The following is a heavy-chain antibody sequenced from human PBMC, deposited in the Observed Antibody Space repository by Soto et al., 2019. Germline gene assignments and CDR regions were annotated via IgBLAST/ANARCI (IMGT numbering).Heavy chain of an antibody. J-gene: IGHJ6*02. CDR2: ISSSSSYI. CDR3: ARAPEPLGYCSGGSCYSRHYYGMDV. CDR1: GFTFSSYS. V-gene: IGHV3-21*01. D-gene: IGHD2-15*01. Sequence: PGGSLRLSCAASGFTFSSYSMNWVRQAPGKGLEWVSSISSSSSYIYYADSVKGRFTISRDNAKNSLYLQMNSLRAEDTAVYYCARAPEPLGYCSGGSCYSRHYYGMDVWGQGTTVTVSS.